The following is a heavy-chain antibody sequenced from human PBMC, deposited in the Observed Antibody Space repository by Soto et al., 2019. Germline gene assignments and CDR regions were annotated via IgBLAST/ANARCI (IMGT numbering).Heavy chain of an antibody. Sequence: QITLKESGPTLVKPPQTLTLTCTFSGFSLTTRGVGVGWIRQPPGKALECLALIYWDDDKRYSPSLQSRLSITKDTSKNQVVLTMPNVDPVDKATYYCAHIPNYYQYDWFDPWGQGTLVSVSS. CDR3: AHIPNYYQYDWFDP. V-gene: IGHV2-5*02. CDR1: GFSLTTRGVG. CDR2: IYWDDDK. J-gene: IGHJ5*02. D-gene: IGHD3-16*01.